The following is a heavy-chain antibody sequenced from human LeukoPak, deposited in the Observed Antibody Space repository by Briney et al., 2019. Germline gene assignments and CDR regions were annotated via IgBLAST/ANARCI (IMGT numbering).Heavy chain of an antibody. CDR2: MNPNSGNT. CDR3: ARAVTTHHYYYYMDV. CDR1: GYTFTSYD. D-gene: IGHD1-1*01. V-gene: IGHV1-8*01. J-gene: IGHJ6*03. Sequence: ASVKVSCKASGYTFTSYDINWVRQATGQGLEWMGWMNPNSGNTGYAQKFQGRVTMTRNTSISTAYMELSSLRSEDTAVYYCARAVTTHHYYYYMDVWGKGTTVTVSS.